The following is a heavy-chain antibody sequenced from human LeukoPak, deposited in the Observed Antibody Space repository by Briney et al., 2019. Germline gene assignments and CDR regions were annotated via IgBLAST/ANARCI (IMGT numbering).Heavy chain of an antibody. D-gene: IGHD4-17*01. CDR1: GFTFSSYS. CDR2: ISSSSSYI. Sequence: GSLRLSCAASGFTFSSYSMNWVRQAPGKGLEWVSSISSSSSYIYYADSVKGRFTISRDNAKNSLYLQMNSLRAEDTAVYYCARDVFDYGDSYFDYWGQGTLVTVSS. J-gene: IGHJ4*02. V-gene: IGHV3-21*01. CDR3: ARDVFDYGDSYFDY.